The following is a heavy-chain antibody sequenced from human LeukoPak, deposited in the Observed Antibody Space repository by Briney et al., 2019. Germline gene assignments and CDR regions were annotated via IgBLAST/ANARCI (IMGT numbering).Heavy chain of an antibody. V-gene: IGHV4-59*01. J-gene: IGHJ2*01. CDR1: DGSISSYY. CDR3: ARAAWAGWYFDL. CDR2: IYYSGST. D-gene: IGHD7-27*01. Sequence: SETLSLTCTVSDGSISSYYWSWIRQPPGKRLEWIGYIYYSGSTNYNPSLTSRVTISVDTSKNQFSLKLTSVTAADTAVYYCARAAWAGWYFDLWGRGTLVTVSS.